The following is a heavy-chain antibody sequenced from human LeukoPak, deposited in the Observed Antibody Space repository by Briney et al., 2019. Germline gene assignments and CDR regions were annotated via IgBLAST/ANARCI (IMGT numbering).Heavy chain of an antibody. D-gene: IGHD3-16*01. CDR3: ARQLITFGGVTWAFDY. CDR1: GYSFTSYW. Sequence: GESLKISCKGSGYSFTSYWISWVRQMPGKGLEWMGRIDPSDSYTNYSPSFQGHVTISADKSISTAYLQWSSLKASDTAMYYCARQLITFGGVTWAFDYWGQGTLVTVSS. CDR2: IDPSDSYT. V-gene: IGHV5-10-1*01. J-gene: IGHJ4*02.